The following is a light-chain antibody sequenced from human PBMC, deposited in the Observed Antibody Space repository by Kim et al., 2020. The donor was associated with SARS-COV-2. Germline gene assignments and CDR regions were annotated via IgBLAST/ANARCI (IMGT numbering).Light chain of an antibody. CDR1: NSNIVAGYD. V-gene: IGLV1-40*01. CDR3: QSYDRSLSDYV. J-gene: IGLJ1*01. CDR2: ANT. Sequence: QRVTIPCTGSNSNIVAGYDVHWYQPLPGTAPKLLIYANTNRPSGVPDRFSGSKSGTSASLAITGLQTEDEADYYCQSYDRSLSDYVFGTGTKVTVL.